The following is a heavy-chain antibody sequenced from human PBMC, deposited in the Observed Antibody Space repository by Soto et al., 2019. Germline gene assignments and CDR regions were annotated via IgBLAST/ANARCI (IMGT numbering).Heavy chain of an antibody. CDR2: INPNSGGT. J-gene: IGHJ5*02. CDR1: GYTFTGYY. Sequence: GASEKVSCKASGYTFTGYYMHWVRQAPGQGLEWMGWINPNSGGTNYAQKFQGRVTMTRDTSISTAYMELSRLRSDDTAVYYCARGGGGYCTNGVCQFGHNWFDPWGQGTLVTVSS. CDR3: ARGGGGYCTNGVCQFGHNWFDP. D-gene: IGHD2-8*01. V-gene: IGHV1-2*02.